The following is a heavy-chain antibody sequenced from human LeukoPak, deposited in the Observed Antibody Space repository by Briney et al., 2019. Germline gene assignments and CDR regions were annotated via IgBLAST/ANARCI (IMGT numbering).Heavy chain of an antibody. CDR3: ASLRKRGGAFDI. CDR1: GGSITGYS. CDR2: IYYNGDT. J-gene: IGHJ3*02. V-gene: IGHV4-59*12. Sequence: SETLSLTCSVSGGSITGYSWSWIRQTPGKGLEWIGYIYYNGDTHYNPSLNSRLSMSVDTPNKQFSLNLSSVTAADTAVYYCASLRKRGGAFDIWGQGTMVTVSS.